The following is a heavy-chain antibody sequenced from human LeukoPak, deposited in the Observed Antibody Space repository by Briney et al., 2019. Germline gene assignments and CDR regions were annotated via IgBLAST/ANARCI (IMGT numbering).Heavy chain of an antibody. CDR1: GFTFSSYS. CDR2: ISSSSSYI. D-gene: IGHD1-1*01. J-gene: IGHJ3*02. Sequence: GGSLRLSCAASGFTFSSYSMNWVRQAPGKGLEWVSSISSSSSYIYYADSVKGRFTISRDNAKNSLYLQMNSLRAEDTAVYYCARDGDWDVRDAFDIWGQGTMVTVSS. CDR3: ARDGDWDVRDAFDI. V-gene: IGHV3-21*01.